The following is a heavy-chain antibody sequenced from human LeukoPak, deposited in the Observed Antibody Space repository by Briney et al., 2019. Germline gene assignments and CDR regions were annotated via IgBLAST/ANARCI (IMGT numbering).Heavy chain of an antibody. CDR3: ARKRARGLDY. Sequence: GGSLRLSCAVSRFTFSSYEMNWVRQAPGKGLEWISYISSSGSTVYYADSVKGRFTISRDNAKNSLYLQMSSLRAEDTAVYYCARKRARGLDYWGQGTLVTVSS. J-gene: IGHJ4*02. CDR1: RFTFSSYE. V-gene: IGHV3-48*03. CDR2: ISSSGSTV. D-gene: IGHD3-10*01.